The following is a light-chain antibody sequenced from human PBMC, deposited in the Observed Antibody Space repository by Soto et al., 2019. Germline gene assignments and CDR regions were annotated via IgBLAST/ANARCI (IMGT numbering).Light chain of an antibody. J-gene: IGLJ1*01. CDR1: ISDVGANNY. CDR3: SAFATSSAYV. Sequence: QAVLTQPASVSGSPGPSITISCTGTISDVGANNYVSWYQQQSGKAPKLLIHEVSNRPAGVSDRFSGSKSGNTASLTISGLQAEDEADYYCSAFATSSAYVFGIGTKVTVL. CDR2: EVS. V-gene: IGLV2-14*01.